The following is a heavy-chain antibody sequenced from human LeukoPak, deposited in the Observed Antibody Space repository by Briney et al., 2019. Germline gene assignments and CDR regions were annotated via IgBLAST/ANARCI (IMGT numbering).Heavy chain of an antibody. CDR1: GGSISSDH. CDR3: ARKNDFEI. CDR2: IFYSGRT. D-gene: IGHD2/OR15-2a*01. V-gene: IGHV4-59*01. Sequence: PSETLSLTCTVSGGSISSDHWNSFRQPPGQGLEWIGCIFYSGRTYYNPSLKSRVTISVDLSKGQFSLRLTSVTAADTAVYYCARKNDFEIWGQGTLVTVSS. J-gene: IGHJ3*02.